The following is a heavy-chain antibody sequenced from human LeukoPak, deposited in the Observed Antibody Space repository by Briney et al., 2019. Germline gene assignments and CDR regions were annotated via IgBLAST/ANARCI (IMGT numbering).Heavy chain of an antibody. CDR3: ANSVAVAGTIDP. V-gene: IGHV3-23*01. Sequence: GGSLRLSCAASGFTFSSYAMRWVRQAPGKGLEWVSAISGSGGSTYYADSVKGRFTISRDNSKNTLYLQMNSLRAEDTAVYYCANSVAVAGTIDPWGQGTLVTVSS. D-gene: IGHD6-19*01. J-gene: IGHJ5*02. CDR2: ISGSGGST. CDR1: GFTFSSYA.